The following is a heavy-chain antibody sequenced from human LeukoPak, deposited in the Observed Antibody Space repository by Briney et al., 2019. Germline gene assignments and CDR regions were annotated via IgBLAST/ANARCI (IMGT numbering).Heavy chain of an antibody. CDR3: ARERMVRGVGYGRDV. J-gene: IGHJ6*01. CDR2: IYYSGST. Sequence: SETLSLTCTVSGGSISSYYWSWIRQPPGKGLEWIGYIYYSGSTNYNPSLKSRVTISVDTSKNQFSLKLSSVTAADTAVYFCARERMVRGVGYGRDVWGKGATVTVSS. CDR1: GGSISSYY. V-gene: IGHV4-59*01. D-gene: IGHD3-10*01.